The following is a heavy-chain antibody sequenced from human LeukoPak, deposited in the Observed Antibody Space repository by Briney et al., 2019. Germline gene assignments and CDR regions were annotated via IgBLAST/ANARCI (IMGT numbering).Heavy chain of an antibody. CDR3: AGSGYDLYWYFDL. V-gene: IGHV4-39*07. D-gene: IGHD5-12*01. CDR1: GGSISSSGHF. J-gene: IGHJ2*01. CDR2: IYYGGST. Sequence: SETLSLTCTVSGGSISSSGHFWGWIRQPPGKGLEWIGSIYYGGSTYYNPSLKSRVTISLDTSKNQFSLRLSSVTAADTAVYYCAGSGYDLYWYFDLWGRGTLVTVSS.